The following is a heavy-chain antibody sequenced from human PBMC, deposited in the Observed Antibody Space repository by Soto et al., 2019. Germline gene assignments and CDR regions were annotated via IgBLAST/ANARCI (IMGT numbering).Heavy chain of an antibody. J-gene: IGHJ5*02. D-gene: IGHD6-19*01. CDR2: IYWEDDK. V-gene: IGHV2-5*02. CDR3: AHNLVAGTSWFDP. CDR1: GFPLSPSGVG. Sequence: QITLKESGPTLVKPTQPLTLTCTSSGFPLSPSGVGVVWIRQPPGKALEWLGIIYWEDDKRYRPSLKSRLTITKDTSKNQVVLTMTNMDPVDTGTYYCAHNLVAGTSWFDPWGQGTLVTVSS.